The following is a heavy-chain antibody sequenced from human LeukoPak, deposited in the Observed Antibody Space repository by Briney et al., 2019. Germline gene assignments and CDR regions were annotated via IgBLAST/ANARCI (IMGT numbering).Heavy chain of an antibody. Sequence: GGSLRLSCAASGLTFSSYAMSGVRQAPGKGLEWVSAISGSGGSTYYADSVKGRFTISRDNSKNTLYLQMNSLRAEDTAVYYCAKDSAIFGVVIIPLDYWGQGTLVTVSS. CDR2: ISGSGGST. CDR3: AKDSAIFGVVIIPLDY. J-gene: IGHJ4*02. CDR1: GLTFSSYA. V-gene: IGHV3-23*01. D-gene: IGHD3-3*01.